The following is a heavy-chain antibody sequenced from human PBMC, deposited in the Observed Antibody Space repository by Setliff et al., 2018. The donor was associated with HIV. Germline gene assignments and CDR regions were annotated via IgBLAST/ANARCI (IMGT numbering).Heavy chain of an antibody. CDR2: IRSDGSSK. CDR3: AKGKDGIDAY. D-gene: IGHD1-20*01. J-gene: IGHJ4*02. Sequence: PGGSLRLSCAASGFTFSNYGMHWVRQAPGKGLEWVAFIRSDGSSKYYADSVKGRFTISRDNSKNTLYLQMNTLRAEDTAVYYRAKGKDGIDAYWGQGSLVTVSS. V-gene: IGHV3-30*02. CDR1: GFTFSNYG.